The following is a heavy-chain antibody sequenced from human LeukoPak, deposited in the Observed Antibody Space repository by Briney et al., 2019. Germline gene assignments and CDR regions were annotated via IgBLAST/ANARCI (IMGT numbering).Heavy chain of an antibody. CDR1: GYTFTDYF. D-gene: IGHD3-3*01. CDR3: ARGPRITIFGVVMANDAFDT. J-gene: IGHJ3*02. V-gene: IGHV1-2*02. Sequence: GSVKVSCKASGYTFTDYFMNWVRQAPGQGLEWMGWINPKSGGTVYAQKFQGRVTMTRDTSSSTAYMELSRLRFDDTVVYYCARGPRITIFGVVMANDAFDTWGQGTMVTVSS. CDR2: INPKSGGT.